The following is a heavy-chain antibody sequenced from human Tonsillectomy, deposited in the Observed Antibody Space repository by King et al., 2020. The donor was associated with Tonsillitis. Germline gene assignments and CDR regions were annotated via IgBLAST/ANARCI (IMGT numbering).Heavy chain of an antibody. CDR2: ISGSGRST. V-gene: IGHV3-23*04. Sequence: VQLVESGGGLVQPGGSLRLSCAASEFTFSNYAMSWVRQAPGKGLEWVSIISGSGRSTYYADSVKGRFTISRDNSKNTLYLQMNSLRAEDTAIYYCAKDEAGTYGYWGQGTLVTVSS. CDR1: EFTFSNYA. D-gene: IGHD3-10*01. J-gene: IGHJ4*02. CDR3: AKDEAGTYGY.